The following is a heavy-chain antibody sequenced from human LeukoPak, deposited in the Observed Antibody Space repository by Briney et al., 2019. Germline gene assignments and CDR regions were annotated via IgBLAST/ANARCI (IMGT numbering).Heavy chain of an antibody. J-gene: IGHJ1*01. Sequence: GGSLRLSCAASGFTFDDYAMHWVRQAPGRGLEWVSGISWNGGSIGYADSVKGRFTISRDNAKNSLYLQMNSLRAEDTALYYCAKDTAVAAAGTGYFQHWGQGTLVTVSS. D-gene: IGHD6-13*01. CDR1: GFTFDDYA. V-gene: IGHV3-9*01. CDR2: ISWNGGSI. CDR3: AKDTAVAAAGTGYFQH.